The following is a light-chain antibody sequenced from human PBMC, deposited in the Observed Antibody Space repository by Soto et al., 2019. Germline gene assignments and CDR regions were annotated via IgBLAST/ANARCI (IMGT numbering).Light chain of an antibody. CDR2: AAS. Sequence: EIVVTQSPGTLSLSPGERATLSCRASQSVSSSYFAWYQQKPGQAPRLLIYAASSRATGIPDRFSGSGSGTDFTLTISRLEPEDFAVYYCQQYGSSPLTFGGGTKVEIK. CDR3: QQYGSSPLT. J-gene: IGKJ4*01. V-gene: IGKV3-20*01. CDR1: QSVSSSY.